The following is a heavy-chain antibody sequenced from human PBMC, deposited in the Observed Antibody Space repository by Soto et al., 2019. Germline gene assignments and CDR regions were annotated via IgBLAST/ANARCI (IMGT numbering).Heavy chain of an antibody. J-gene: IGHJ4*02. V-gene: IGHV3-15*01. CDR3: TRGPVGSTRPLDY. CDR1: GFTFSNAW. D-gene: IGHD2-2*01. Sequence: EVQLVESGGGLVEPGGSLRLSCAASGFTFSNAWMSWVRQAPGKGLGWVGRIKSKSEGETIDYAAPVKGRFTISRDDSKNTLYLQMNSLKSEDTGVYYCTRGPVGSTRPLDYWGQGTLVTVSS. CDR2: IKSKSEGETI.